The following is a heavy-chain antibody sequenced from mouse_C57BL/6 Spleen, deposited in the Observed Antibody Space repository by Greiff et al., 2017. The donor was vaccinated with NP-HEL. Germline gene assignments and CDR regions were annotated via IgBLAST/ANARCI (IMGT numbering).Heavy chain of an antibody. V-gene: IGHV5-4*01. CDR3: ARDRSNSYYFDY. D-gene: IGHD2-5*01. J-gene: IGHJ2*01. CDR1: GFTFSSYA. CDR2: ISDGGSYT. Sequence: EVKLMESGGGLVKPGGSLKLSCAASGFTFSSYAMSWVRQTPEKRLEWVATISDGGSYTYYPDNVKGRFTISRDNAKNNLYLQMSHLKSEDTAMYYCARDRSNSYYFDYWGQGTTLTVSS.